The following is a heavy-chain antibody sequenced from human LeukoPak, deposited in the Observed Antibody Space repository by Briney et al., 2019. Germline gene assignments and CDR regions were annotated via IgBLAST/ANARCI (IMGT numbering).Heavy chain of an antibody. D-gene: IGHD6-19*01. CDR1: GGSISSGGYY. J-gene: IGHJ4*02. CDR2: IYHSGST. Sequence: SETLSLTCTVSGGSISSGGYYWSWIRQPPGKGLEWIGYIYHSGSTNYNPSLKSRVTISVDTSKNQFSLKLSSVTAADTAVYYCARHPWQQLTRPYSSGWFTAGDRFDYWGQGTLVTVSS. V-gene: IGHV4-30-2*01. CDR3: ARHPWQQLTRPYSSGWFTAGDRFDY.